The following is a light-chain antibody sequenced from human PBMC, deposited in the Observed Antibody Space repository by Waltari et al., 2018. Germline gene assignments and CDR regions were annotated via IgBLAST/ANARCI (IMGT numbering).Light chain of an antibody. CDR1: QSINNW. CDR2: KAS. CDR3: QQYNSYPT. J-gene: IGKJ4*01. V-gene: IGKV1-5*03. Sequence: DIQMTQSPSTLPASVGDSVTITCRASQSINNWLAWYQQKPGKAPKLLIYKASSLESGVPSRFIGSGSATEFTLTISSLQPDDFATYYCQQYNSYPTFGGGTKVEIK.